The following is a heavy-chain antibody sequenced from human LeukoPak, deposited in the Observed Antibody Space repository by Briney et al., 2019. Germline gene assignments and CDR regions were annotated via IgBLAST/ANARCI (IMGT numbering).Heavy chain of an antibody. D-gene: IGHD3-22*01. CDR1: GFTFSIYA. J-gene: IGHJ4*02. Sequence: GGSLRLSCAASGFTFSIYAMSWVRQAPGKGLEWVSAISGSGGTAYYADSVKGRFTISRDNSKNTLNLQMNSLRAEDTAVYYCAKKGYYDGSGYYMYYFDHWGQGTLVTISS. V-gene: IGHV3-23*01. CDR2: ISGSGGTA. CDR3: AKKGYYDGSGYYMYYFDH.